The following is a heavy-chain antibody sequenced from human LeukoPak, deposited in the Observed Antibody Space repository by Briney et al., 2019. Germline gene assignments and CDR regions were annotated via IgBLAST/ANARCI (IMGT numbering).Heavy chain of an antibody. CDR1: GYTFTSYG. Sequence: ASVKVSCKASGYTFTSYGISWVRQAPGQGLEWMGWISAYNGNTNYAQKLQGRVTMTTDTSTSIAYMELRSLRSDDTAVYYCAREGMYYFDSSGRDAFDIWGQGTMVTVSS. J-gene: IGHJ3*02. D-gene: IGHD3-22*01. CDR2: ISAYNGNT. CDR3: AREGMYYFDSSGRDAFDI. V-gene: IGHV1-18*01.